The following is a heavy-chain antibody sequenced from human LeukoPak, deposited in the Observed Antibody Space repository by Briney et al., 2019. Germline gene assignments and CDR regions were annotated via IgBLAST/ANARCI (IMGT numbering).Heavy chain of an antibody. CDR3: ARLYTSSFRFYYYHHYGMDV. Sequence: GGSLRLSCSASGFTFSTYWMSWVRQAPGKGLEWVANIKQDGSEKYYVDSVKGRFTISRDNAKNSLYLQMNSLNAEDTAVYYCARLYTSSFRFYYYHHYGMDVWGQGTTVTVSS. D-gene: IGHD6-13*01. V-gene: IGHV3-7*01. CDR2: IKQDGSEK. J-gene: IGHJ6*02. CDR1: GFTFSTYW.